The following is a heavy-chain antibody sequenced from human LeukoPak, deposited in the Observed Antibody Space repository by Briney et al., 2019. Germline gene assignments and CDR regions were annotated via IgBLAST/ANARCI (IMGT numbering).Heavy chain of an antibody. Sequence: GGSLRLSCAASGFTFSGYGMGWVRQAPGKGVEGGAVIWYDGSNKYYADSVKGRFTISRDNSKITVYLQMNSLRAEDTAVYYCAKDGYGYYDAWGQGTLVTVSS. CDR2: IWYDGSNK. V-gene: IGHV3-30*02. D-gene: IGHD1-1*01. CDR3: AKDGYGYYDA. CDR1: GFTFSGYG. J-gene: IGHJ4*02.